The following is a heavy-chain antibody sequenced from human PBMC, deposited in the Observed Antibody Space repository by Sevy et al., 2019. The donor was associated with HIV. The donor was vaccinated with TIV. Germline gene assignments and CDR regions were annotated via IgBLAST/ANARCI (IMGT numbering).Heavy chain of an antibody. D-gene: IGHD6-13*01. Sequence: GGSLRLSCAASGFTFSSYTMSWVRQAPGKGLEWVSSISSSSSYIYYADSLKGRFTISRDNAKNSLYLQRNSLRAEDTAVYYCARDSGSSTWPYYFDYWGQGTLVTVSS. J-gene: IGHJ4*02. CDR2: ISSSSSYI. CDR3: ARDSGSSTWPYYFDY. CDR1: GFTFSSYT. V-gene: IGHV3-21*01.